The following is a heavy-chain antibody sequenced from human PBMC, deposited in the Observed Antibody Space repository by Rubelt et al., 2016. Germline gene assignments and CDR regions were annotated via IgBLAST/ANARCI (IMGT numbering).Heavy chain of an antibody. D-gene: IGHD5-12*01. CDR2: IYYSGST. CDR3: ARQGATIRGWGASFYGMDV. J-gene: IGHJ6*02. V-gene: IGHV4-59*08. Sequence: QVQLQESGPGLVKPSQTLSLTCSVSGGSISNYYWSWIRQPPGKGLEWIGHIYYSGSTNYNPSLKSRFTISVDTSKNQFSLKVSSATAADTAVYYCARQGATIRGWGASFYGMDVWGQGTTVIVSS. CDR1: GGSISNYY.